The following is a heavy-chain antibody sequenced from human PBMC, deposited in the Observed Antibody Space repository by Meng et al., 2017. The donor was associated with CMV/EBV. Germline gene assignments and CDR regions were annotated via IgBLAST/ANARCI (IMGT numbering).Heavy chain of an antibody. J-gene: IGHJ4*02. Sequence: LSLTCAASGFTFSSYWMSWVRQAPGKGLEWVANIKQDGSEKYYVDSVKGRFTISRDNSKSTLSLQLNSLRPEDTAMFYCAKGPYCSTTTCSRLQYYLDYWGQGVLVTVSS. V-gene: IGHV3-7*01. CDR3: AKGPYCSTTTCSRLQYYLDY. D-gene: IGHD2-2*01. CDR2: IKQDGSEK. CDR1: GFTFSSYW.